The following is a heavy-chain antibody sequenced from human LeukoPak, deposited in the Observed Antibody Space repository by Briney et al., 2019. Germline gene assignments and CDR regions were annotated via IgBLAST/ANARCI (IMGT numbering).Heavy chain of an antibody. CDR3: AKDSCSSTSCYIAY. CDR2: IKHDESEK. CDR1: GFSFNNYW. V-gene: IGHV3-7*01. D-gene: IGHD2-2*02. Sequence: PGGSLRLSCVASGFSFNNYWMSWVRQTPEKGLEWVANIKHDESEKYYVDSVKGRFTISRDNAKNSVYLQMNSLRVEDTAVYYCAKDSCSSTSCYIAYWGQGTLVTVSS. J-gene: IGHJ4*02.